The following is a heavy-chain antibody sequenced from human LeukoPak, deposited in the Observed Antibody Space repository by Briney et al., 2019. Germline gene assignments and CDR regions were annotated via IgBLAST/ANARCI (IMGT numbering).Heavy chain of an antibody. CDR3: ASLTTAEAFDI. CDR1: GGSISSYY. CDR2: IYDSGST. J-gene: IGHJ3*02. D-gene: IGHD3-22*01. V-gene: IGHV4-59*01. Sequence: SETLSLTCTVSGGSISSYYWSWIRQPPGKGLEWIGYIYDSGSTNYNPSLKSRVTISVDTSKNQFSLKLSSVTAADTAVYYCASLTTAEAFDIWGQGTMVTVSS.